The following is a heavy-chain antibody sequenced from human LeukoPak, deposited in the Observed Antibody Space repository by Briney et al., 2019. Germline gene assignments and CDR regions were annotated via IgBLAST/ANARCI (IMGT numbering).Heavy chain of an antibody. D-gene: IGHD6-19*01. CDR3: ARDHQIAVAGPYYYYYYYMDV. Sequence: PGGSLRLSCAASGFTFSDYYRSWIRQAPGKGLEWVSYISSSGSTIYYADSVKGRFTISRDNAKNSLYLQMNSLRAEDTAVYYCARDHQIAVAGPYYYYYYYMDVWGKGTTVTISS. V-gene: IGHV3-11*01. CDR2: ISSSGSTI. J-gene: IGHJ6*03. CDR1: GFTFSDYY.